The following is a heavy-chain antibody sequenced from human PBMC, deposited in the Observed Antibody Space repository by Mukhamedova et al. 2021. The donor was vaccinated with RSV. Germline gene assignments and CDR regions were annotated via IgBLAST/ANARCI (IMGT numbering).Heavy chain of an antibody. CDR2: IIPIFGTA. D-gene: IGHD3-10*01. J-gene: IGHJ6*02. Sequence: GLEWMGGIIPIFGTANYAQKFQGRVTITADESTSTAYMELSSLRSEDTAVYYCASDPTSALYGRSGMDVWGHGTTVTVSS. CDR3: ASDPTSALYGRSGMDV. V-gene: IGHV1-69*01.